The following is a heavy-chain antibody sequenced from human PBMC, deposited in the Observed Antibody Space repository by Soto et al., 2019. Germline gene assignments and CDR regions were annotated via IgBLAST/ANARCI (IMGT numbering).Heavy chain of an antibody. Sequence: EVQLVESGGGLVQPGGSPRLSCAASGFTFSSYWMHWVRQAPGKGLVWVSRINSDGSSTSYADSVKGRFTIPRDNAKNTLYLQMNSLRAEDTAVYYCARDPSSQIAIRDYWGQGTLVTVSS. CDR2: INSDGSST. CDR1: GFTFSSYW. J-gene: IGHJ4*02. D-gene: IGHD2-21*01. V-gene: IGHV3-74*01. CDR3: ARDPSSQIAIRDY.